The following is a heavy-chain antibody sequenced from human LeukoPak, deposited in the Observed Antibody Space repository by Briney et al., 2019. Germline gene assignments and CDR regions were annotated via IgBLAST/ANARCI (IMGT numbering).Heavy chain of an antibody. CDR1: GFTFNIFA. Sequence: GGSLRLSCAASGFTFNIFAMSWIRQAPGKGLEWVSAISGDGGSTYYADSVKGRFTISRDNSKNTLYLQMNSLRAGDTAVYYCAKGTDYYDSSGYSHFDFWGQGTLVTVSS. V-gene: IGHV3-23*01. CDR2: ISGDGGST. CDR3: AKGTDYYDSSGYSHFDF. J-gene: IGHJ4*02. D-gene: IGHD3-22*01.